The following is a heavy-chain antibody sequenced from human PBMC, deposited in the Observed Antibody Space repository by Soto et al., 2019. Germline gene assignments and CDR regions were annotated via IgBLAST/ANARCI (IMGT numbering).Heavy chain of an antibody. CDR3: AADLYDSSGYSIAAYYYYGMDV. CDR2: IVVGSGNT. D-gene: IGHD3-22*01. CDR1: GFTFTSSA. J-gene: IGHJ6*02. Sequence: EASVKVSCKASGFTFTSSAVQWVRQARGQRLERIGWIVVGSGNTNYAQKFQERVTITRDMSTSTAYMELSSLRSEDTAVYYCAADLYDSSGYSIAAYYYYGMDVWGQGTTVTVSS. V-gene: IGHV1-58*01.